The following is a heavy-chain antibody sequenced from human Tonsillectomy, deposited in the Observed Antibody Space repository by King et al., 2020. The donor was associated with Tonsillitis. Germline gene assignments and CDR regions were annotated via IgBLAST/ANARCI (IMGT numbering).Heavy chain of an antibody. CDR2: IYPGDSDT. CDR3: ARQDCTSSSCYVNWFDP. Sequence: QLVQSGAEVKKPGESLKISCKGSGYSFTSYWIGWVRQMPGKGLEWMGIIYPGDSDTRYSPSFQGQVTISADKSISTAYLQWSSLKASDTAMYYCARQDCTSSSCYVNWFDPWGQGTLVTVSS. D-gene: IGHD2-2*01. CDR1: GYSFTSYW. V-gene: IGHV5-51*01. J-gene: IGHJ5*02.